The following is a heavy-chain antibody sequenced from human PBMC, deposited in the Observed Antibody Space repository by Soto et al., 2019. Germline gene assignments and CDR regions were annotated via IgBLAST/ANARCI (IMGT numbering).Heavy chain of an antibody. J-gene: IGHJ6*02. Sequence: SVKVSCKASGGTFSSYSISWVRQAPGQGLEWMGGIIPIFGTANYAQKFQGRVTITADESTSTAYMELSSLRSEDTAVYYCARDPKEVDSYYYYYGMDVWGQGTTVTVSS. CDR3: ARDPKEVDSYYYYYGMDV. V-gene: IGHV1-69*13. CDR2: IIPIFGTA. CDR1: GGTFSSYS.